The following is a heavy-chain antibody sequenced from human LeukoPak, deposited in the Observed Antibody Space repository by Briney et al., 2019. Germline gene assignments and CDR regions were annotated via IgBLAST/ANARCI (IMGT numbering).Heavy chain of an antibody. CDR2: ISSSSSTI. CDR1: GFTFSSYS. D-gene: IGHD3-9*01. Sequence: GGSLRLSCAASGFTFSSYSMNWVRQAPGKGLEWVSYISSSSSTIYYADSVKGRFTISRDNAKNSLYLQMNSLRAEDTAVYYCAREGYYDTWEWDYWGQGTLVTVSS. J-gene: IGHJ4*02. V-gene: IGHV3-48*04. CDR3: AREGYYDTWEWDY.